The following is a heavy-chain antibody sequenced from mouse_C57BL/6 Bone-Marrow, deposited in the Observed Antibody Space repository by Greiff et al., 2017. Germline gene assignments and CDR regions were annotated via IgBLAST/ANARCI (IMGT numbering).Heavy chain of an antibody. V-gene: IGHV1-64*01. J-gene: IGHJ3*01. Sequence: QVQLQQPGAELVKPGASVKLSCKASGYTFTSYWMHWVKQRPGQGLEWIGMIHPNSGSTNYNEKFKSKATLTVDKSSSTAYMQLSSLTSEDSAVYYCARGRIYYDSWFAYWGQGTLVTVSA. D-gene: IGHD2-4*01. CDR3: ARGRIYYDSWFAY. CDR2: IHPNSGST. CDR1: GYTFTSYW.